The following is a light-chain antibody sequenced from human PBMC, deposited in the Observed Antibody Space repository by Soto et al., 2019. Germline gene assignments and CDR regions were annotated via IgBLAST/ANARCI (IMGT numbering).Light chain of an antibody. Sequence: QSVLTQPPCASVSPGQSVTSSCTGTNNDIGGYTYVSWYQQLPGKAPKLMTYEVNKRPSGIPDRFSGSKSGNTASLTVSGLQPEDEAEYFCSSYSRSINYVFGTGTKVTVL. J-gene: IGLJ1*01. V-gene: IGLV2-8*01. CDR1: NNDIGGYTY. CDR2: EVN. CDR3: SSYSRSINYV.